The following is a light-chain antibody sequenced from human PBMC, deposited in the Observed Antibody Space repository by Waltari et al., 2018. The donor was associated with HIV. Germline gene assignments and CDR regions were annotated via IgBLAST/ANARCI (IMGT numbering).Light chain of an antibody. CDR3: QQFGSSRFT. V-gene: IGKV3-20*01. Sequence: ELVLTQTPGTLSLSPGESATLSCRASQSVNRSHLAWYQQKPGQAPRLLIYGSSNRATGIPDRFSGSASGTEFTLSINTVEPVDFVLYFCQQFGSSRFTFGPGTKVDF. J-gene: IGKJ3*01. CDR1: QSVNRSH. CDR2: GSS.